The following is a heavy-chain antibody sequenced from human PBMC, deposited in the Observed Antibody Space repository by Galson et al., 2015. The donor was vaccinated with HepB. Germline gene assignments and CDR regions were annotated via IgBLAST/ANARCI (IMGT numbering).Heavy chain of an antibody. Sequence: SVKVSCKASGYTFTSYAMHWVRQAPGQRLEWMGWINAGNGNTKYSQKFQGRVTITRDTSASTAYMELSSLRSEDTAVYYCARGITMVRGVNIYYYGMDVWGQGTTVTVSS. CDR2: INAGNGNT. CDR3: ARGITMVRGVNIYYYGMDV. V-gene: IGHV1-3*01. D-gene: IGHD3-10*01. CDR1: GYTFTSYA. J-gene: IGHJ6*02.